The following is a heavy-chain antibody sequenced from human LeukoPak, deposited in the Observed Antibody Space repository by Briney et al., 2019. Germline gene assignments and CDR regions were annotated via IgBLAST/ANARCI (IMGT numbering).Heavy chain of an antibody. Sequence: GASVKVSCKASGGTFSSYAISWVRQAPGQGLEWMGRIIPILGIANYAQKFQGRVTITADKSTSTAYMGLSSLGSEDTAVYYCARDPSIAARLDYYYYMDVWGKGTTVTVSS. J-gene: IGHJ6*03. D-gene: IGHD6-6*01. CDR3: ARDPSIAARLDYYYYMDV. CDR2: IIPILGIA. CDR1: GGTFSSYA. V-gene: IGHV1-69*04.